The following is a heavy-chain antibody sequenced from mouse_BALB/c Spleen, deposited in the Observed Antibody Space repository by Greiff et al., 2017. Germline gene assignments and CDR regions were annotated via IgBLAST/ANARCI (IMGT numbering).Heavy chain of an antibody. V-gene: IGHV5-6-5*01. CDR1: GFTFSSYA. J-gene: IGHJ3*01. D-gene: IGHD3-2*02. CDR2: ISSGGST. CDR3: ARRGGVQAWFAY. Sequence: EVNVVESGGGLVKPGGSLKLSCAASGFTFSSYAMSWVRQTPEKRLEWVASISSGGSTYYPDSVKGRFTISRDNARNILYLQMSSLRSEDTAMYYCARRGGVQAWFAYWGQGTLVTVSA.